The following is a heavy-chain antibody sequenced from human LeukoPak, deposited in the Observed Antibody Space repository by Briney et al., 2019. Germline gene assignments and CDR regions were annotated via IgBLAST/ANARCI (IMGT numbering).Heavy chain of an antibody. CDR1: GDSVSSNSAA. CDR3: ARGLYMYSSNWAYVDY. D-gene: IGHD6-13*01. CDR2: TYYRSKWFN. Sequence: SQTLSLTCAISGDSVSSNSAAWNWIRQSPSRGLEWLGRTYYRSKWFNDYAVSVKSRITISPDTSKNLSSLQLNSVTPEDTAVYYCARGLYMYSSNWAYVDYWGQGTLVSVSS. V-gene: IGHV6-1*01. J-gene: IGHJ4*02.